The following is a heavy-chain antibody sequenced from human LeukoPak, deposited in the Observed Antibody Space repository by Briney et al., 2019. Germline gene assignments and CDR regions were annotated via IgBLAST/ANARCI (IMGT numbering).Heavy chain of an antibody. CDR2: IIPIFGTA. CDR3: ARVLGTFGVAIPGDDY. CDR1: GGTFSSYA. J-gene: IGHJ4*02. V-gene: IGHV1-69*05. Sequence: GASVKVSCKASGGTFSSYAISWVRQAPGQGLEWMGGIIPIFGTANYAQKFQGRVTITTDESTSTAYMELSSLRSEDTAVYYCARVLGTFGVAIPGDDYWGQGTLVTVSS. D-gene: IGHD3-3*01.